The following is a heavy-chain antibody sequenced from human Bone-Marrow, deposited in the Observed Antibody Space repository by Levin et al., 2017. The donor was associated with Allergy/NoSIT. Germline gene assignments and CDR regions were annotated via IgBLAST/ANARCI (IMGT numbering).Heavy chain of an antibody. V-gene: IGHV3-7*01. CDR3: ARERNRFFDN. CDR1: GFSLSTYW. D-gene: IGHD2/OR15-2a*01. Sequence: QTGGSLRLSCAVSGFSLSTYWMSWVRQAPGKGLEWVASIKQDGGERTYGDFVKGRFSISRDTAKNSVYLQMNSLRAEDTAVYFCARERNRFFDNWGQGILVTVSS. CDR2: IKQDGGER. J-gene: IGHJ4*02.